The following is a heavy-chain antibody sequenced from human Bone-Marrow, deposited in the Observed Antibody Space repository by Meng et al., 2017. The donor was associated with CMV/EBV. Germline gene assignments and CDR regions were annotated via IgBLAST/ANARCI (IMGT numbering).Heavy chain of an antibody. CDR1: GFTVSSNY. CDR2: IYSGGST. V-gene: IGHV3-53*01. Sequence: GESLKISCAASGFTVSSNYMSWVRQAPGKGLEWVSVIYSGGSTYYADSVKGRFTISRDNSKNTLYLQMNSLRAEDTAVYYCAKDESGVVPAAIMDLDYWGQGTLVTVSS. CDR3: AKDESGVVPAAIMDLDY. D-gene: IGHD2-2*01. J-gene: IGHJ4*02.